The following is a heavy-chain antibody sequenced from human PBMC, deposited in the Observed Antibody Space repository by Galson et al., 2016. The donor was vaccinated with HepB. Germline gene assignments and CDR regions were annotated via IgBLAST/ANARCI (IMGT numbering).Heavy chain of an antibody. Sequence: SLRLSCAASGFSFNSYGMHWVRQAPDKELEWVAFIWHGGSNKYYADSVKGRFTISRDNSKNTLYLQMNSLRAEDTAVYHCAKDPSSGWYKYYHGMDVWGQGTTVTVSS. CDR1: GFSFNSYG. V-gene: IGHV3-33*06. CDR3: AKDPSSGWYKYYHGMDV. J-gene: IGHJ6*02. D-gene: IGHD6-19*01. CDR2: IWHGGSNK.